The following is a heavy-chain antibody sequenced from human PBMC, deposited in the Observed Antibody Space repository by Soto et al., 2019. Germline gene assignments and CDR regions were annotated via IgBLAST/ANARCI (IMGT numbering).Heavy chain of an antibody. J-gene: IGHJ4*02. V-gene: IGHV4-31*03. CDR3: ASQGDHGYFDY. CDR1: VGSVSSCGYY. CDR2: IYYSGSP. Sequence: PSETLSLTCTVSVGSVSSCGYYWSWIRQHPGKGLEWIGYIYYSGSPYYNPSLKSRVTISVDTSKNQFSLKLSSVTAADTAVYYCASQGDHGYFDYWGQGTLVTVSS.